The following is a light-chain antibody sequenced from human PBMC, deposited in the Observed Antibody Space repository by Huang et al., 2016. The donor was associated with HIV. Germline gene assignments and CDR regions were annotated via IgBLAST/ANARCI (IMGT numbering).Light chain of an antibody. CDR2: GTS. Sequence: EIVMTQAPATLSVSPCERATLSCRASQSVSTNLAWHQQKAGQAPRRLMCGTSTRATGVPAMFSGSGSGTEFTLTISSLQSEDFAVYYCQQYNNWPPLTFGGGTRVEIK. CDR3: QQYNNWPPLT. J-gene: IGKJ4*01. CDR1: QSVSTN. V-gene: IGKV3-15*01.